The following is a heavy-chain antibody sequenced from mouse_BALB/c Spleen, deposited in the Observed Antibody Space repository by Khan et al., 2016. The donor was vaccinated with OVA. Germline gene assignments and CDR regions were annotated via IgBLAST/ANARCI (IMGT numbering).Heavy chain of an antibody. V-gene: IGHV1S81*02. D-gene: IGHD2-2*01. CDR3: TRGGYALCAY. CDR2: INPSNGDT. CDR1: GYTFTSYY. Sequence: QVQLQQSGAELVKPGASVTLSCKASGYTFTSYYIYWVKQRPGQGLEWIGEINPSNGDTNFNEKFKSKATLTVDKSSSTAYMQLSSLTSEDSAVFYCTRGGYALCAYWGQGTLVTVSA. J-gene: IGHJ3*01.